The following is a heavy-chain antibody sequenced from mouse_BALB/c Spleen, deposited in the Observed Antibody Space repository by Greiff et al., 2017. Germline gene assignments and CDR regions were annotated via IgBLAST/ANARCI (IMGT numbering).Heavy chain of an antibody. D-gene: IGHD2-14*01. V-gene: IGHV3-8*02. CDR1: GDSITSGY. CDR3: ARSDRYDVWFAY. CDR2: ISYSGST. J-gene: IGHJ3*01. Sequence: EVMLVESGPSLVKPSQTLSLTCSVTGDSITSGYWNWIRKFPGNKLEYMGYISYSGSTYYNPSLKSRISITRDTSKNQYYLQLNSVTTEDTATYYCARSDRYDVWFAYWGQGTLVTVSA.